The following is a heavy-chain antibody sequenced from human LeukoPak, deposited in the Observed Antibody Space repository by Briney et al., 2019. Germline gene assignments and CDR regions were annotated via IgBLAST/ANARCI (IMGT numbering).Heavy chain of an antibody. CDR2: INSDGSIT. Sequence: GGSLRLSCAASGFTFSSYSMNWVRQAPGKGLVWVSRINSDGSITSYADSVKGRFTISRDNAKNTLYLQMNSLRAEDTAVYYCASQLRFLEWSYFDYWGQGTLVTVSS. V-gene: IGHV3-74*01. J-gene: IGHJ4*02. CDR1: GFTFSSYS. CDR3: ASQLRFLEWSYFDY. D-gene: IGHD3-3*01.